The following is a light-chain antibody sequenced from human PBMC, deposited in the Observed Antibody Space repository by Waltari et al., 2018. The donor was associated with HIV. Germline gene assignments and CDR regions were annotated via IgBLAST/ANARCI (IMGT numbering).Light chain of an antibody. CDR2: WAS. CDR1: QSVLYSSNNKNY. J-gene: IGKJ1*01. Sequence: DIVITQSPDSLAVSLGERATINCKSSQSVLYSSNNKNYLAWYQQKPGQSPKLLIYWASTRESGVPDRFSGSGSGTDFTLTISSLQAEDVAVYYCQQYYSTLWTFGQGTKVEIK. CDR3: QQYYSTLWT. V-gene: IGKV4-1*01.